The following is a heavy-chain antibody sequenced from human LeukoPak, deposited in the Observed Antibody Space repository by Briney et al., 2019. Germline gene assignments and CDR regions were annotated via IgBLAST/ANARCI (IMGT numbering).Heavy chain of an antibody. CDR1: GFTFSSSA. CDR3: ARVGIAAAGTSFYFDY. V-gene: IGHV3-23*01. Sequence: PGGSLRLSCAASGFTFSSSAMSWVRQAPGKGLEWVSSISGSGDSTYYADSVKGRFTISRDNSKNTLYLQMNSLRAEDTAVYYCARVGIAAAGTSFYFDYWGQGTLVTVSS. J-gene: IGHJ4*02. CDR2: ISGSGDST. D-gene: IGHD6-13*01.